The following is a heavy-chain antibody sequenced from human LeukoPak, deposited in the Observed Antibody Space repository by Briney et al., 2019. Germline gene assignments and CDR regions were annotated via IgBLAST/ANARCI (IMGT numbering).Heavy chain of an antibody. Sequence: PSDTLSLTCAVSDYSISSSNWWGWIRQPPGKGLEWIGYIYYSGTMYYNPSLKSRATMSVDTSKTQFSLKLSSVTAVDTAVYYCARKGSGNAFDIWGQGTMVTVSS. CDR3: ARKGSGNAFDI. CDR2: IYYSGTM. D-gene: IGHD2-15*01. CDR1: DYSISSSNW. V-gene: IGHV4-28*05. J-gene: IGHJ3*02.